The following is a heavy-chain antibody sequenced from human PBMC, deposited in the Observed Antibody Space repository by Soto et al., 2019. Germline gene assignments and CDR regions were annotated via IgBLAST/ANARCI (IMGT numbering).Heavy chain of an antibody. D-gene: IGHD1-1*01. J-gene: IGHJ4*02. Sequence: SETLSLTCTVSGGSISSGGYYWNWIRQHPGKGLEWIGYIYYSGSTYYNPSLKSRVTISIDTSKNQFSLKLSSVTAADTAVYYCARRYGYSFDYWGQGTLVTVSS. CDR1: GGSISSGGYY. CDR2: IYYSGST. CDR3: ARRYGYSFDY. V-gene: IGHV4-31*03.